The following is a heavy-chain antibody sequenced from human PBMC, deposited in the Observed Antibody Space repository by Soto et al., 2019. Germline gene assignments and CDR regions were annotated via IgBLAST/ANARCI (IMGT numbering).Heavy chain of an antibody. V-gene: IGHV1-2*02. CDR3: ARGTNIVVVPAATSKYYYYGMDV. CDR1: GYTFTGYY. D-gene: IGHD2-2*01. J-gene: IGHJ6*02. Sequence: SVKVSCKASGYTFTGYYMHWVRQAPGQGLEWMGWINPNSGGTNYAQKFQGRVTMTRDTSISTAYMELSRLRSDDTAVYYCARGTNIVVVPAATSKYYYYGMDVWGQGTTVTVSS. CDR2: INPNSGGT.